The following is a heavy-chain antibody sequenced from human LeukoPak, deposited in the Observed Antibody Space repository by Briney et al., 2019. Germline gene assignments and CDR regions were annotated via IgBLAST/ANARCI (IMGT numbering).Heavy chain of an antibody. CDR3: AKDSYDFWSALSYY. Sequence: GGSLRLSCAASGFTFSSYWMHWVRQAPGKGLVWVSRINTDGSSTSYADSVKGRFTISRDNSKNTLYLQMNSLRAEDTAVYYCAKDSYDFWSALSYYWGQGTLVTVSS. CDR2: INTDGSST. V-gene: IGHV3-74*01. J-gene: IGHJ4*02. D-gene: IGHD3-3*01. CDR1: GFTFSSYW.